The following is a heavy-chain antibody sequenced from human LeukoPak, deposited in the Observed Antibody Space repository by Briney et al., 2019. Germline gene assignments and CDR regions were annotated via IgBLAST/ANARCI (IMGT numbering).Heavy chain of an antibody. CDR1: GGTFSSYA. V-gene: IGHV1-69*13. CDR3: ASTAYYYDSSGYPKYWYFDL. Sequence: SVKVSCKASGGTFSSYAISWVRQAPGQGLEWMGGIIPIFGTANYAQKFQGRVTITADESTSTACMELSSLRSEDTAVYYCASTAYYYDSSGYPKYWYFDLWGRGTLVTVSS. J-gene: IGHJ2*01. D-gene: IGHD3-22*01. CDR2: IIPIFGTA.